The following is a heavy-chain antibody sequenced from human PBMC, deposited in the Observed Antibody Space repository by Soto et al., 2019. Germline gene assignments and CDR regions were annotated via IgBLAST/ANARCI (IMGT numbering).Heavy chain of an antibody. CDR3: GRDPRVYYDSSGYYWVY. CDR2: ISAHNGNT. Sequence: ASVKGSCKASGYTFSSYAITWVRQAPGQGLEWMGWISAHNGNTNYAQNFQGRVIMTTETSTSTAYMELRSLRSDDTAVYYCGRDPRVYYDSSGYYWVYWGQGTLVTVSS. V-gene: IGHV1-18*01. J-gene: IGHJ4*02. D-gene: IGHD3-22*01. CDR1: GYTFSSYA.